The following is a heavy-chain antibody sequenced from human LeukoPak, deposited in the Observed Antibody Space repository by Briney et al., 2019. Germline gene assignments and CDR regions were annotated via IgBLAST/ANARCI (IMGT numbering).Heavy chain of an antibody. V-gene: IGHV3-23*01. D-gene: IGHD3-9*01. CDR3: AIETLPEIILTGYYPETDFDY. CDR1: GFTFSSYA. Sequence: GGSLRLSCAASGFTFSSYATSWVRQAPGKGLEWVSAISGSGGSTYYADSVKGRFTISRDNSKNTLYLQMNSLRAEDTAVYYSAIETLPEIILTGYYPETDFDYWGQGTLVTVSS. CDR2: ISGSGGST. J-gene: IGHJ4*02.